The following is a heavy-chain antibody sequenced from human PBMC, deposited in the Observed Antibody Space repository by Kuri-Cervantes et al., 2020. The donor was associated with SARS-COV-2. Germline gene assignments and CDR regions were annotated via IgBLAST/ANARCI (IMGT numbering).Heavy chain of an antibody. V-gene: IGHV3-15*01. D-gene: IGHD6-19*01. CDR2: IKSKTDGGTT. J-gene: IGHJ4*02. CDR1: GFTFSNAW. Sequence: GESLKISCAASGFTFSNAWMSWVRQAPGKGLEWVGRIKSKTDGGTTDYAAPVKGRFTISRDDSKNTLYLQMNSLKTEDTAVYYCTSSGIAVATNYWGQGTLVTVSS. CDR3: TSSGIAVATNY.